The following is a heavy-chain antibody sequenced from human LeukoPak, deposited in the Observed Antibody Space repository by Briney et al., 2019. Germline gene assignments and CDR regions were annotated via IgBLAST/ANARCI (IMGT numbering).Heavy chain of an antibody. CDR3: ARRVYGTSQYY. V-gene: IGHV4-39*01. CDR1: GGSISNSNSF. D-gene: IGHD5/OR15-5a*01. J-gene: IGHJ4*02. Sequence: PSETLSLTCTVSGGSISNSNSFWAWIHQPPGKGLEWIGTIYHSGITHYSPSLKSRVTISVDTSKNQFSLKLSSVTATDTALYYCARRVYGTSQYYWGQGTLVTVSS. CDR2: IYHSGIT.